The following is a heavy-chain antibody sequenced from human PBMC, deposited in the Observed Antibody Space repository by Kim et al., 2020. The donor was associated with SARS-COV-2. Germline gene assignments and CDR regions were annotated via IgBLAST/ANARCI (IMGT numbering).Heavy chain of an antibody. CDR2: IYSGGST. CDR1: GFTVSSNY. D-gene: IGHD3-22*01. CDR3: AREAPPYYYDSSGYSLGYYYGMDV. V-gene: IGHV3-66*02. J-gene: IGHJ6*02. Sequence: GGSLRLSCAASGFTVSSNYMSWVRQAPGKGLEWVSVIYSGGSTYYADSVKGRFTLSRDNSKNTLYLQMNSLRAEDTAVYYCAREAPPYYYDSSGYSLGYYYGMDVWGQGTTVTVSS.